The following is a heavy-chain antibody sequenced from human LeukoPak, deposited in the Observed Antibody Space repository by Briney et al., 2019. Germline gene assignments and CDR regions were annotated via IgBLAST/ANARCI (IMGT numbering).Heavy chain of an antibody. Sequence: SETLSLTCTVSGDSISSYYWSWIRQPPGKGLEWIGYIYYSGSTNYNPSLKSRVTISVDTSKNQFSLKLSSVTAADTAVYYCTRAYGSGSFLTYWGQGIPVTVSS. D-gene: IGHD3-10*01. V-gene: IGHV4-59*01. CDR1: GDSISSYY. CDR2: IYYSGST. J-gene: IGHJ4*02. CDR3: TRAYGSGSFLTY.